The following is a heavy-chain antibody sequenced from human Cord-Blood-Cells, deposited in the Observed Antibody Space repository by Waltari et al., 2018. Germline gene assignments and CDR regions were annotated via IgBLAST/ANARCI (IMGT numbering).Heavy chain of an antibody. D-gene: IGHD3-10*01. Sequence: PGGSLKLSCAASGFTFSGSAMHWVRQASGKGLEWVGRIRSKANSYATAYAASVKGRFTISRDDSKNTAYLQMNSLKTEDTAVYYCTRHGQYYYGSAHLQHWGQGTLVTVSS. CDR1: GFTFSGSA. CDR3: TRHGQYYYGSAHLQH. J-gene: IGHJ1*01. CDR2: IRSKANSYAT. V-gene: IGHV3-73*01.